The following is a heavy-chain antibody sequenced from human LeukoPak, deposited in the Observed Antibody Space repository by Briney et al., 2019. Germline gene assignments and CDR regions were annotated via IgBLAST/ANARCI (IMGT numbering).Heavy chain of an antibody. CDR3: ARVAAWDSSGYLFDY. D-gene: IGHD3-22*01. J-gene: IGHJ4*02. V-gene: IGHV3-74*01. CDR1: GFSFSNYW. CDR2: INSDGSST. Sequence: GGSLRLSCAASGFSFSNYWMHWVRQDPAKGLVWVSRINSDGSSTSYADSVKGRSTISRDNAKNTLYLQMDSLRDEDTAVYYCARVAAWDSSGYLFDYWGQGTLVTVPS.